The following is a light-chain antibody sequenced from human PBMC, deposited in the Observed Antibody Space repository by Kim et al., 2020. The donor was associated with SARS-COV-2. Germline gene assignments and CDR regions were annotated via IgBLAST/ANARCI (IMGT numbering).Light chain of an antibody. CDR3: QQYGSSPYT. Sequence: LTPGERATLSCRASQSVNNNYLAWYQQKPGQAPSLLIYGAASRATGIPDRFSGSGSGTDFTLTISRLEPEDFAVYYCQQYGSSPYTFGQGTKLEIK. CDR2: GAA. V-gene: IGKV3-20*01. CDR1: QSVNNNY. J-gene: IGKJ2*01.